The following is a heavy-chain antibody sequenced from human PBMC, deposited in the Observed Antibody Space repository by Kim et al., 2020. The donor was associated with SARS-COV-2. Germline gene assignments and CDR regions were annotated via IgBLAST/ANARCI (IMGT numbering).Heavy chain of an antibody. CDR3: ARVDCSKGVCYKSLDFDC. J-gene: IGHJ4*02. CDR1: GYTFTSYY. CDR2: INPSDRTT. Sequence: ASVKVSCKASGYTFTSYYIHWVRQAPGQGLEWMGIINPSDRTTSYAQKFQGRVTMTRDTSTSTVYMELSSLRSEDTAVYYCARVDCSKGVCYKSLDFDCWGQGTLVTVSS. V-gene: IGHV1-46*01. D-gene: IGHD2-8*01.